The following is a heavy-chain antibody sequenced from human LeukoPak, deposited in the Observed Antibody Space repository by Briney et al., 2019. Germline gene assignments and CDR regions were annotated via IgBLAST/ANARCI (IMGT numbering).Heavy chain of an antibody. D-gene: IGHD1-26*01. CDR3: ARVPWELLGGRSYGMDV. CDR2: IYYSGST. V-gene: IGHV4-39*07. J-gene: IGHJ6*02. Sequence: QPSETLSLTCTVSGGSISSSYYYWGWIRQPPGKGLEWIGSIYYSGSTYYSPSLKSRVSLSVDTSKNQFSLKLSSVTAADTAVYYCARVPWELLGGRSYGMDVWGQGTTVTVSS. CDR1: GGSISSSYYY.